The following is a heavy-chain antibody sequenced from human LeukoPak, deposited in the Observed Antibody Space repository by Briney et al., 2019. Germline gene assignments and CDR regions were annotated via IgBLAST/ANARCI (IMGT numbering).Heavy chain of an antibody. CDR1: GFTFSSYE. Sequence: GGSLRLSCAASGFTFSSYEMNWVRQAPGKGLEWVSYISSSGSTIYYADSVKGRFTISRDNAKNSLYLQMNSLRAEDTAVYYCARSKGYSSPSWNWFDPWGQGTLVTVSS. CDR2: ISSSGSTI. V-gene: IGHV3-48*03. CDR3: ARSKGYSSPSWNWFDP. D-gene: IGHD6-6*01. J-gene: IGHJ5*02.